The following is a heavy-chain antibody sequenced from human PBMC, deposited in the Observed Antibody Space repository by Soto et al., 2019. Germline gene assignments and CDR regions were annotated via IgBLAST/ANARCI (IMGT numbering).Heavy chain of an antibody. CDR2: INSDGSST. V-gene: IGHV3-74*01. CDR1: GFTFSSYW. Sequence: EVQLVESGGGLVQPGGSLRLSCAASGFTFSSYWMHWVRQAPGKGLVWVSRINSDGSSTSYADSVKGRFTISRDNAKNTLYLQMNSLRAEDTAVYYCARDHSSSWYIYYYYYMDVWGKGTTVTVSS. D-gene: IGHD6-13*01. J-gene: IGHJ6*03. CDR3: ARDHSSSWYIYYYYYMDV.